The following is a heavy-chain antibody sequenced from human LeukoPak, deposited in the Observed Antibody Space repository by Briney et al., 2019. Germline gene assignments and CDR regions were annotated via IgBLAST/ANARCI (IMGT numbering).Heavy chain of an antibody. Sequence: PSETLSLTCTVSGGSISSSSYYWGWIRQPPGKGLEWIGSIYYSGSTYYNPSLKSRVTISVDTSKNQSSLKLSSVTAADTAVYYCAINAGYYSHFDYWGQGTLVTVSS. J-gene: IGHJ4*02. CDR3: AINAGYYSHFDY. CDR2: IYYSGST. CDR1: GGSISSSSYY. D-gene: IGHD3-22*01. V-gene: IGHV4-39*01.